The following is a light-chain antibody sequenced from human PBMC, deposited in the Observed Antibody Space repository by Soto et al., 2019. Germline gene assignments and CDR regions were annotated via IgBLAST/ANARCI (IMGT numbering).Light chain of an antibody. V-gene: IGKV3-11*01. J-gene: IGKJ3*01. CDR1: QSVTTY. CDR2: DAS. CDR3: QQRSNWPPGVT. Sequence: EVVLTQSPATLSLSPGERATLSCTASQSVTTYLAWYQQKPGQAPRLLIYDASTRATGIPARFSGSGSGTDFTLPISRLEPEDFAVYYCQQRSNWPPGVTFGPGTKVDIK.